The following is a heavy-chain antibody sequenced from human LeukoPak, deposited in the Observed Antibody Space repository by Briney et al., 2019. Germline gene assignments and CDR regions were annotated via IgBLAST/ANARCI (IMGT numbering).Heavy chain of an antibody. D-gene: IGHD3-22*01. V-gene: IGHV7-4-1*02. CDR1: GYTVTSYA. Sequence: ASVKVSCKASGYTVTSYAMNWVRQAPGQGLEWMGWINTNTGNPTYAQGFTGRFVFSLDTSVSTAYLQISSLKAEDTAVYYCARGASYYYDSSGYSHFDYWGQGTLVTVSS. CDR3: ARGASYYYDSSGYSHFDY. CDR2: INTNTGNP. J-gene: IGHJ4*02.